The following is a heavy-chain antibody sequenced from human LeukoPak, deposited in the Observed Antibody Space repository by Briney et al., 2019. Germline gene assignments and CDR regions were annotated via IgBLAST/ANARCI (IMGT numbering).Heavy chain of an antibody. CDR3: ARHGARGMDV. Sequence: SETLSLTCTASGGSISSSSYYWGWIRQPPGKGLEWIGSIYYSGSTYYNPSLKSRVTISVDTSKNQFSLKLSSVTAADTAVYYCARHGARGMDVWGQGTTVTVSS. J-gene: IGHJ6*02. V-gene: IGHV4-39*01. CDR1: GGSISSSSYY. CDR2: IYYSGST.